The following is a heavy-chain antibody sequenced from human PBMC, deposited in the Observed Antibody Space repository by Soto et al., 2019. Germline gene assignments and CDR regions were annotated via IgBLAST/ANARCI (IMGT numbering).Heavy chain of an antibody. V-gene: IGHV3-30*18. Sequence: QVQLVESGGGVVQPGRSLRLSCAASGFTFSSYGMHWVRQAPGKGLEWVAVISYDGSNKYYADSVKGRFTISRDNSKNTLYLQMNSLRAEDTAVYYCAKALPAYGDTEYYFDYWGQGTLVTVSS. J-gene: IGHJ4*02. CDR1: GFTFSSYG. CDR3: AKALPAYGDTEYYFDY. CDR2: ISYDGSNK. D-gene: IGHD4-17*01.